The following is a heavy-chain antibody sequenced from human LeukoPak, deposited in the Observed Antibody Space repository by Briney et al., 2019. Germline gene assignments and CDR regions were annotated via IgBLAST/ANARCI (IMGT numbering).Heavy chain of an antibody. V-gene: IGHV4-34*01. CDR1: GGSFSGYY. CDR2: INHSGST. Sequence: SETLSLTCAVYGGSFSGYYWSWIRQPPGKGLEWIGEINHSGSTNYNPSLKSRVTISEDTSKNQFSLKLSSVTAADTAVYYCARAPSAFDIWGQGTMVTVSS. CDR3: ARAPSAFDI. J-gene: IGHJ3*02.